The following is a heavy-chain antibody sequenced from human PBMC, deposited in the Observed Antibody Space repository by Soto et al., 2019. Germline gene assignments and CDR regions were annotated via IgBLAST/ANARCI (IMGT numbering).Heavy chain of an antibody. J-gene: IGHJ6*02. Sequence: QPGGSLRLSCAASGFTFSSYGMHWVRQAPGKGLEWVAVIWYDGSNKYYADSVKGRFTISRDNSKNTLYLQMNSLRAEDTAVYYCASPGGYCSGGSCYKYYYGMDVWGQGTTVTVSS. CDR3: ASPGGYCSGGSCYKYYYGMDV. CDR2: IWYDGSNK. CDR1: GFTFSSYG. V-gene: IGHV3-33*01. D-gene: IGHD2-15*01.